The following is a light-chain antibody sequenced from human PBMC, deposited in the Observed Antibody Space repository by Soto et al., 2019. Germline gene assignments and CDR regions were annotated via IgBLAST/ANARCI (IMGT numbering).Light chain of an antibody. Sequence: QSVLTQPASVSGSPGQSITISCTGTSSDVGTYKPVSWYQQHPGKAPKVIIYDDSKRPSGVSNRFSGSKSGNTASLTISGLQAEDEADYYCCSFAGSSTWFGGGT. CDR2: DDS. V-gene: IGLV2-23*01. CDR1: SSDVGTYKP. CDR3: CSFAGSSTW. J-gene: IGLJ3*02.